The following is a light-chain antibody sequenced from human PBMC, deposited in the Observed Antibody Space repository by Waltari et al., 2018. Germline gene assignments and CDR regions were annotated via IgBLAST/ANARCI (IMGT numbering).Light chain of an antibody. Sequence: QSALTQPASVSGSPGQSITISCTGTSSNVGGSTLVSWYQHHPGKAPQLIIYDVNKRPSGISHRFSGSKSGNTASLTISGLQADDESDYYCCSYAGDSTLIFGGGTKLTVL. J-gene: IGLJ2*01. CDR2: DVN. V-gene: IGLV2-23*02. CDR1: SSNVGGSTL. CDR3: CSYAGDSTLI.